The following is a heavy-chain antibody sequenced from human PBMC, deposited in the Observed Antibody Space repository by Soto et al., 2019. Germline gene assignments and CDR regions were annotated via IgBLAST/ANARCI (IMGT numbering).Heavy chain of an antibody. V-gene: IGHV1-8*01. Sequence: QVQLVQSGAEVKKPGASVKVSCKASGYTFATYDFAWVRQATGQGLEWMGWMNPNTGNTGYAQAFRGRVTMIRNTSITTAYMELSSLRSEDTAVYFCARRKERSGPYYLDYWGQGTLVTVSS. CDR3: ARRKERSGPYYLDY. D-gene: IGHD6-25*01. CDR1: GYTFATYD. J-gene: IGHJ4*02. CDR2: MNPNTGNT.